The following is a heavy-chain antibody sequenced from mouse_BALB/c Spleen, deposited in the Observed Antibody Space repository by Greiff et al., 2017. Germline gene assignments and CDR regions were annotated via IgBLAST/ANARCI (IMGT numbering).Heavy chain of an antibody. CDR3: ARVGPLAY. Sequence: VQLQQPGAELVKPGASVKLSCKASGYTFTSYWMHWVKQRPGQGLEWIGEIDPSDSYTNYNQKFKGKATLTVDKSSSTAYMQLSSLTSEDSAVYYCARVGPLAYWGQGTLVTVSA. V-gene: IGHV1-69*02. CDR2: IDPSDSYT. J-gene: IGHJ3*01. D-gene: IGHD4-1*01. CDR1: GYTFTSYW.